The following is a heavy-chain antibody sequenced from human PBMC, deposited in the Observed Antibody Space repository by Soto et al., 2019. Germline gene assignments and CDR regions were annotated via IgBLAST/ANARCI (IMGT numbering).Heavy chain of an antibody. Sequence: PSETLSLTCTVSGAAIDSHYWSWIRQPPGKGLEWIGQVVYSGSTNYNPSLKSRVTISINTSTKQFSLKLTSVSAADTAVYYCARSVMVPVDYFDSWGQGTLVTVSS. J-gene: IGHJ4*02. CDR2: VVYSGST. V-gene: IGHV4-59*11. CDR1: GAAIDSHY. CDR3: ARSVMVPVDYFDS. D-gene: IGHD3-10*01.